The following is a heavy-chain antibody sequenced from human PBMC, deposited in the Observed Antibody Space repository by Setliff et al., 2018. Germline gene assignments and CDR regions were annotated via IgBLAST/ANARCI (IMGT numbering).Heavy chain of an antibody. D-gene: IGHD3-16*02. Sequence: GASVKVSCKASGYTFVGYYLHWVRQAPGQGLEWMGWINPKTGGTNYAQKFQGRVTMTRDASINTAFMHLSSLKSDDMAVYYCARGPYDYIWGSYRSPYFDHWGQGALVTAPQ. CDR2: INPKTGGT. CDR1: GYTFVGYY. CDR3: ARGPYDYIWGSYRSPYFDH. V-gene: IGHV1-2*02. J-gene: IGHJ4*02.